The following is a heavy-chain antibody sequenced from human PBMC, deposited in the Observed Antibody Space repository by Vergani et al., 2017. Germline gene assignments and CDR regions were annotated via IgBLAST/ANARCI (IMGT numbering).Heavy chain of an antibody. CDR3: ARGPGGTMVRGVFDY. Sequence: QVQLQQWGAGLLKPSETLSLTCAVYGGSFSGYYWSWIRQPPGKGLEWSGEINHNGSTNYNPSLKSRVTISVDTSKNQFSLKLSSVTAADTAVYYCARGPGGTMVRGVFDYWGQGTLVTVSS. D-gene: IGHD3-10*01. CDR1: GGSFSGYY. J-gene: IGHJ4*02. CDR2: INHNGST. V-gene: IGHV4-34*01.